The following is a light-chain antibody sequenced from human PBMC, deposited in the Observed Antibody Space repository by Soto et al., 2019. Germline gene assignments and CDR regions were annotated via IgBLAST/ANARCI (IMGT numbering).Light chain of an antibody. CDR2: EVS. Sequence: QSALTQPASVSGSPGQSITVSCTGTSSDIGASNYVSWYQQHPGKAPKLLISEVSNRPSGISNRFSGSKSGSTASLTISGLQAEDEADYYCTSYTSSTTWVFGGGTKLTVL. CDR3: TSYTSSTTWV. CDR1: SSDIGASNY. J-gene: IGLJ3*02. V-gene: IGLV2-14*01.